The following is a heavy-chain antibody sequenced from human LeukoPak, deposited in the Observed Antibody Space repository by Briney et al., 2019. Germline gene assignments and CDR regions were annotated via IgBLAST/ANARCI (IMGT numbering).Heavy chain of an antibody. CDR1: GYTFTIYD. V-gene: IGHV1-8*01. Sequence: VASVKVSCKASGYTFTIYDINWVRQAPGQGLEWMGWMNPNSGNTGYAQKFQGRVTMTRNTSISTAYMELSSLRSEDTAVYYCASYMVRGVIITEGAMGYWGQGTLVTVSS. CDR2: MNPNSGNT. J-gene: IGHJ4*02. D-gene: IGHD3-10*01. CDR3: ASYMVRGVIITEGAMGY.